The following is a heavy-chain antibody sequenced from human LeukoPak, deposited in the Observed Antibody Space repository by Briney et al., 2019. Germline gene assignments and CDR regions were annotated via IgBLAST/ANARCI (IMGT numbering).Heavy chain of an antibody. CDR3: ARDLLYYDSSALRDHLAFDI. D-gene: IGHD3-22*01. J-gene: IGHJ3*02. CDR1: GGSISSYY. Sequence: SETLSLTCTVSGGSISSYYWSWIRQPPGKGLEWLGYIYYSGSTNYNPSLKSRVTISVDTSKNQFSLKLSSVTAADTAVYYCARDLLYYDSSALRDHLAFDIWGQGTMVTVSS. CDR2: IYYSGST. V-gene: IGHV4-59*01.